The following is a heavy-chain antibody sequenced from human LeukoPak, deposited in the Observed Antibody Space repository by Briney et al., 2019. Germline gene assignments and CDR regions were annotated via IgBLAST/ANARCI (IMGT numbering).Heavy chain of an antibody. J-gene: IGHJ5*02. D-gene: IGHD4-23*01. CDR2: IYYSGST. CDR1: GGSISSSTHY. Sequence: PSETLSLTCTVSGGSISSSTHYWGWLRQPPGKGLEWIVSIYYSGSTYYNPSLKSRVSISVDTSKNQFSLKLSSVTAADTAVYYCARRGYGGFLDWFDLWGQGILVTVSS. CDR3: ARRGYGGFLDWFDL. V-gene: IGHV4-39*01.